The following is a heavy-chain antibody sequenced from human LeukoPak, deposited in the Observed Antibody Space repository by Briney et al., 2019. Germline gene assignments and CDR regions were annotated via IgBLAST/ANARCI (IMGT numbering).Heavy chain of an antibody. CDR3: ARGGGLDA. Sequence: GGSLRLSCAASGFTFSSYWMNWARQAPGKGLEWVASINHNGNVNYYVDSVKGRFTISRDNAKNSLYLQMSNLRAEDTAVYFCARGGGLDAWGQGATVTVSS. J-gene: IGHJ6*02. V-gene: IGHV3-7*03. D-gene: IGHD3-16*01. CDR2: INHNGNVN. CDR1: GFTFSSYW.